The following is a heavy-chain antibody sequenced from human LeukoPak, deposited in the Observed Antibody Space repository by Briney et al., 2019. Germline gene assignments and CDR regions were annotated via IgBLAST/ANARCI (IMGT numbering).Heavy chain of an antibody. CDR2: IYTSGST. CDR3: ARDSDGPDTYYYDSSGYPAYYYGMDV. V-gene: IGHV4-4*07. J-gene: IGHJ6*02. CDR1: GGSISSYY. Sequence: PSETLSLTCTVSGGSISSYYWSWIRQPAGKGLEWIGRIYTSGSTNYNPSLKGRVTMSVDTSKNQFSLKLSSVTAADTAVYYCARDSDGPDTYYYDSSGYPAYYYGMDVWGQGTTVTVSS. D-gene: IGHD3-22*01.